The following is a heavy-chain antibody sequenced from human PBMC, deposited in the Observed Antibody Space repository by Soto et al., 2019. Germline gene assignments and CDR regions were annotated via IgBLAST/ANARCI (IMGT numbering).Heavy chain of an antibody. V-gene: IGHV3-23*01. J-gene: IGHJ4*02. D-gene: IGHD2-21*02. CDR3: AKGMEVLTPKLAFDC. CDR1: GFTFSGYA. CDR2: ISGSGGST. Sequence: EVQLLESGGGLVQPGGALTLSCAASGFTFSGYAMTWVSQAPGKGLEWVSSISGSGGSTYYTDSVKGQFTISRDNPKNTLYLQMNSLRAEDTAVYYCAKGMEVLTPKLAFDCWGQGTLVTVSS.